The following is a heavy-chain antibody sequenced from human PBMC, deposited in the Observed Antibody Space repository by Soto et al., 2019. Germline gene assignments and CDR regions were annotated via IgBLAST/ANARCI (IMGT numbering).Heavy chain of an antibody. CDR2: IYYSGST. CDR3: ARVRGASGNQYFDQ. CDR1: GGSISSSSYY. V-gene: IGHV4-39*01. Sequence: PEETLSLTCTVSGGSISSSSYYWGWIRQPPGKGLEWIGSIYYSGSTYYNPSLKSRVTISVDTSKNQFSLKLSSVTAADTAVYYCARVRGASGNQYFDQWGQGTLVTVSS. D-gene: IGHD3-10*01. J-gene: IGHJ4*02.